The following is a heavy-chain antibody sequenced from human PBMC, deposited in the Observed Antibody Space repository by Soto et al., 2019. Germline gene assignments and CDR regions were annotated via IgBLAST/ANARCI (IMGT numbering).Heavy chain of an antibody. Sequence: LRLSFAASGXTFSSYAMSWVRQAPGKGLEWVSAISGSGGSTYYADSVKGRFTISRDNSKNTLYLQMNSLRAEDTAVYYCAKDDCSSTSCYPHDYWGQGTLVTVSS. D-gene: IGHD2-2*01. CDR2: ISGSGGST. J-gene: IGHJ4*02. CDR3: AKDDCSSTSCYPHDY. CDR1: GXTFSSYA. V-gene: IGHV3-23*01.